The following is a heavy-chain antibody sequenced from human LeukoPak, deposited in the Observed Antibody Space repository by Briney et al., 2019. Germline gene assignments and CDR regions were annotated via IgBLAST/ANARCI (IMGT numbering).Heavy chain of an antibody. Sequence: TPVKVSCKAPGYTFTSYGISWVRQAPGQGLELMGWISAYNGSTNYEQKLQGRVTITTATTTSTAYMELMSLRSDNTAVYYCARTLGRSGWYGNIYYYYGMDVWGQGATVTVSS. J-gene: IGHJ6*02. D-gene: IGHD6-19*01. CDR2: ISAYNGST. CDR3: ARTLGRSGWYGNIYYYYGMDV. CDR1: GYTFTSYG. V-gene: IGHV1-18*01.